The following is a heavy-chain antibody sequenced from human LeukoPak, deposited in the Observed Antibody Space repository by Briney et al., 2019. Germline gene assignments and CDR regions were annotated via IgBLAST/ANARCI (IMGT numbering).Heavy chain of an antibody. CDR2: INPNSGGT. Sequence: GASVKVSCKAAGYTFTVCYVHGARQAPGQGLEWMGWINPNSGGTNCAQEFQGRVTMTRDTSISTAFMELGWLRFDDSDEYYCARWESRGDGIDYWGQGTLVTVSS. CDR1: GYTFTVCY. J-gene: IGHJ4*02. CDR3: ARWESRGDGIDY. D-gene: IGHD7-27*01. V-gene: IGHV1-2*02.